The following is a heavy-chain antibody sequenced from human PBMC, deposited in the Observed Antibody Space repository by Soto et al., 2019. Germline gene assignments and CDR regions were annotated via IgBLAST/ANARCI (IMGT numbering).Heavy chain of an antibody. J-gene: IGHJ5*02. V-gene: IGHV3-23*01. CDR3: AKGQASRSSFFRGWFDP. CDR1: GFTFSSYA. Sequence: GGSLRLSCAASGFTFSSYAMSWVRQAPGKGLEWVSAISGSGGSTYYADSVKGRFTISRDNSKNTLYLQMNSLRAEDTAVYYCAKGQASRSSFFRGWFDPWGQGTLVTVSS. CDR2: ISGSGGST. D-gene: IGHD6-13*01.